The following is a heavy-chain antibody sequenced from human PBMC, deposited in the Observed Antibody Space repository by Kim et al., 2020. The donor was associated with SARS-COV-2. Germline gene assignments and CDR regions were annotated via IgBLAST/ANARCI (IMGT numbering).Heavy chain of an antibody. Sequence: GGSLRLSCGVYGFTFRSYWMSWVRQAPGKGLEWVANIKEDGSVKQYVDSVKGRFTISRDNARNSLYLQMNSLRVDETAVYYCARDGILSYTSSWDYWGPGSLGTVSS. D-gene: IGHD6-13*01. CDR1: GFTFRSYW. V-gene: IGHV3-7*03. CDR3: ARDGILSYTSSWDY. J-gene: IGHJ4*02. CDR2: IKEDGSVK.